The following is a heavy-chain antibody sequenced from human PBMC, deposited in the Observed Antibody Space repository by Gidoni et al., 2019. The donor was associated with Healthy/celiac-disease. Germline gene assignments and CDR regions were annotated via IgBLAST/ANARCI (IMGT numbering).Heavy chain of an antibody. V-gene: IGHV4-59*01. D-gene: IGHD3-3*01. CDR1: GGSISSYY. CDR2: IYYSGST. CDR3: ARAVPFGVVMGVAFDI. J-gene: IGHJ3*02. Sequence: QVQLQESGPGLVKPSETRSITCTGAGGSISSYYWSWIRQPPGKGLEWSGYIYYSGSTNYNPSLKSRVTISVDTSKNQFSLKLSSVAAADTAVYYCARAVPFGVVMGVAFDIWGQGTMVTVSS.